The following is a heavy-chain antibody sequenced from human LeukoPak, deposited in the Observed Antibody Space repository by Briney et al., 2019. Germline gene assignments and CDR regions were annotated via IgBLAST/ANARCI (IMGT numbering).Heavy chain of an antibody. CDR2: IYTSGST. J-gene: IGHJ3*02. CDR1: GGSISSGSYY. Sequence: SQTLSLTCAVSGGSISSGSYYWSWIRQPAGKGLEWIGRIYTSGSTNYNPSLKSRVTISVDTSKNQFSLKLSSVTAADTAVYYCARVQADLGGAFDIWGQGTMVTVSS. V-gene: IGHV4-61*02. D-gene: IGHD3-16*01. CDR3: ARVQADLGGAFDI.